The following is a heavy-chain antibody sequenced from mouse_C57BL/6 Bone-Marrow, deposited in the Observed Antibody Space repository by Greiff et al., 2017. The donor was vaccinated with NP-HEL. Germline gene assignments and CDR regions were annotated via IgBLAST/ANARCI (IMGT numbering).Heavy chain of an antibody. CDR3: ARCDDYDEGDY. CDR1: GYTFTSYW. D-gene: IGHD2-4*01. J-gene: IGHJ2*01. CDR2: IYPGSGST. V-gene: IGHV1-55*01. Sequence: QVQMQQPGAELVKPGASVKMSCKASGYTFTSYWITWVKQRPGQGLEWIGDIYPGSGSTNYNEKFKSKATLTVDTSSSTAYMQLSSLTSEDSAVYYCARCDDYDEGDYWGQGTTLTVSS.